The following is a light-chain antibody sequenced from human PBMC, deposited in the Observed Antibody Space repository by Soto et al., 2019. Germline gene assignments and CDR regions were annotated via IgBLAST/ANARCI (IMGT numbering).Light chain of an antibody. CDR2: DVS. CDR3: QQYTTFSPT. Sequence: IQMTQTPSTLSASVGDRVTITCRSSQSVSPWLAWYQQTPGEAPQLLIYDVSNLQFGIPSRVIGSGSETEFTLTICGLKPDDFATYYCQQYTTFSPTVGQVTKLDI. V-gene: IGKV1-5*01. CDR1: QSVSPW. J-gene: IGKJ2*01.